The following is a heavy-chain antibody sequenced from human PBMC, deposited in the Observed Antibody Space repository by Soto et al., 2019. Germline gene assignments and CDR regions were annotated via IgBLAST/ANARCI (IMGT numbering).Heavy chain of an antibody. J-gene: IGHJ4*02. V-gene: IGHV4-31*03. D-gene: IGHD3-10*01. Sequence: QVQLQESGPGLVKPSQTLSLTCTVSGGSISSGGYYWSWIRQHPGKGLEWLGYIYYSGSTYYNPSLKSRVTISVDTSKNQFSLKLSSVTAADTAVYYCARGVTMVRGVIHTPYFDYWGQGTLVSVS. CDR1: GGSISSGGYY. CDR3: ARGVTMVRGVIHTPYFDY. CDR2: IYYSGST.